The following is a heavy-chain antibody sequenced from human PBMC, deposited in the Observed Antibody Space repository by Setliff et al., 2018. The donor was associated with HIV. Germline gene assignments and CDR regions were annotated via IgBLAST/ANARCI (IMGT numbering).Heavy chain of an antibody. J-gene: IGHJ4*02. V-gene: IGHV4-59*11. Sequence: PSETLSLTCTVSGGSISSHYWSWIRQPPGKGLEWIGSIYYTGSTDYNPSLMSRVTISLDTPKNQFSLKLNSVIAADTAVYYCARNRGPSSLWGQGTLVTVSS. D-gene: IGHD3-10*01. CDR2: IYYTGST. CDR3: ARNRGPSSL. CDR1: GGSISSHY.